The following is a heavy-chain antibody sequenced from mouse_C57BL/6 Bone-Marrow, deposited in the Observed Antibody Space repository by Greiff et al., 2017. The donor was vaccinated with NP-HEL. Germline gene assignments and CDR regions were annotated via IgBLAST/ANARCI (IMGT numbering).Heavy chain of an antibody. J-gene: IGHJ4*01. D-gene: IGHD1-1*01. CDR1: GFTFSDYY. CDR2: ISNGGGST. CDR3: ARQGSRRAMDY. Sequence: EVQGVESGGGLVQPGGSLKLSCAASGFTFSDYYMYWVRQTPEKRLEWVAYISNGGGSTYYPDTVKGRFTISRDNAKNTLYLQMSRLKSEDTAMYYCARQGSRRAMDYWGQGTSVTVSS. V-gene: IGHV5-12*01.